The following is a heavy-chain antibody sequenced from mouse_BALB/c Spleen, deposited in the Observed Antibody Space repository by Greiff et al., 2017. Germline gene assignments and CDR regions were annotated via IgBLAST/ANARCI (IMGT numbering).Heavy chain of an antibody. D-gene: IGHD2-4*01. Sequence: LQQPGSELVRPGASVKLSCKASGYTFTSYWMHWVKQRHGQGLEWIGNIYPGSGSTNYDEKFKSKGTLTVDTSSSTAYMHLSSLTSEDSAVYNCTIMITTGYYAMDYWGQGTSVTVSS. J-gene: IGHJ4*01. CDR3: TIMITTGYYAMDY. CDR1: GYTFTSYW. V-gene: IGHV1S22*01. CDR2: IYPGSGST.